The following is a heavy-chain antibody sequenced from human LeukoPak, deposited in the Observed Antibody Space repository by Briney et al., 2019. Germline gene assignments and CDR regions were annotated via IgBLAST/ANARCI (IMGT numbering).Heavy chain of an antibody. J-gene: IGHJ4*02. CDR1: GGSISSYY. Sequence: SETLSLTCTVSGGSISSYYWSWIGQPAGKGLEWIGRIYTSGSTNYNPSLKSRVTISVDKSKNQFSLKLSSVTAADTAVYYCARLYSSGWYYFDYWGQGTLVTVSS. V-gene: IGHV4-4*07. D-gene: IGHD6-19*01. CDR2: IYTSGST. CDR3: ARLYSSGWYYFDY.